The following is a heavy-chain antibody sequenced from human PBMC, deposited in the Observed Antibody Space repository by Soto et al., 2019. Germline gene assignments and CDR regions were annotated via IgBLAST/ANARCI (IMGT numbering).Heavy chain of an antibody. J-gene: IGHJ6*02. Sequence: QVQLQESGPGLVKPSQTLSLTCTVSGGSISSGGYYWSWIRQHPGKGLEWIGYIYYSGSTYYNPSLKSRVTISVDTSKNQFSLKLSSVTAADTAVYYCAASCVGCGGFNYYGMDVWGQGTTVTASS. CDR2: IYYSGST. CDR1: GGSISSGGYY. D-gene: IGHD2-21*01. CDR3: AASCVGCGGFNYYGMDV. V-gene: IGHV4-31*03.